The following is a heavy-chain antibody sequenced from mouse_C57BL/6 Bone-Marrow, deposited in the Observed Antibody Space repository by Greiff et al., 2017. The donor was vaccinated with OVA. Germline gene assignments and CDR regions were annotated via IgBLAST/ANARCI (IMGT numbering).Heavy chain of an antibody. Sequence: QVQLQQSGAELARPGASVKLSCKASGYTFTSYGISWVKQRTGQGLEWIGEIYPRSGNTYYNEKFKGKATLTADKSSSTAYMELRSLTSEDSAVYFCARRYYDYDGGLRFAYWGQGTLVTVSA. CDR1: GYTFTSYG. V-gene: IGHV1-81*01. J-gene: IGHJ3*01. CDR3: ARRYYDYDGGLRFAY. CDR2: IYPRSGNT. D-gene: IGHD2-4*01.